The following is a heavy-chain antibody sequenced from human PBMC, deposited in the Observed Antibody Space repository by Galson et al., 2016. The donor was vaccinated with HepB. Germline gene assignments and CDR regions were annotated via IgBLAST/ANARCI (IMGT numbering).Heavy chain of an antibody. CDR2: ISRTGENF. CDR3: ARDRRHNYAFFDS. J-gene: IGHJ4*02. Sequence: SLRLSCAASGFSFSSYNMDWVRRAPGKGLEWVSYISRTGENFYYADSVKGRFTISRDNAKNLLYLQMNSLRDEDTAVYYCARDRRHNYAFFDSWGQGTPITVSS. V-gene: IGHV3-48*02. D-gene: IGHD3-16*01. CDR1: GFSFSSYN.